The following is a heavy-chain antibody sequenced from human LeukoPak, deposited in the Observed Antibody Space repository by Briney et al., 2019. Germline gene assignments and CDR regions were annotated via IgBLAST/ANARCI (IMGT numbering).Heavy chain of an antibody. CDR3: APRGVVIDY. Sequence: PGGSLRLSCAASGFTFSGSAMHWVRQASGKGLEWVSYISSSSSTIYYADSVKGRFTISRDNAKNSLYLQMNSLRDEDTAVYYCAPRGVVIDYWGQGTLVTVSS. J-gene: IGHJ4*02. V-gene: IGHV3-48*02. CDR1: GFTFSGSA. D-gene: IGHD3-3*01. CDR2: ISSSSSTI.